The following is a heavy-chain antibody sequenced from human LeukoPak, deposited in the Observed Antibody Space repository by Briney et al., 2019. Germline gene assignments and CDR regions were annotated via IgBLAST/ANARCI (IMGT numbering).Heavy chain of an antibody. D-gene: IGHD6-19*01. CDR2: IYWDDDK. V-gene: IGHV2-5*02. CDR3: AHRARLAVTGAFDI. CDR1: GFSLSTSTSGVG. Sequence: SGPTLVNPTQTLTLTCTFSGFSLSTSTSGVGVGWIRQPPGKALGWLALIYWDDDKRYSPSLKSRLTITKDTSKNQVVLTMTNMDPVDTATYYCAHRARLAVTGAFDIWGQGTMVTVSS. J-gene: IGHJ3*02.